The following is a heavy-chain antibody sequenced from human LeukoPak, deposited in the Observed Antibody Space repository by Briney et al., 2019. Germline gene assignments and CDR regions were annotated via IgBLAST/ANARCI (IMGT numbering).Heavy chain of an antibody. Sequence: DPGGSLRLSCAASGFTFSDFWVEWFRQAPGKGLEWVAVISYDGSNKYYADSVKGRFTISRDNSKNTLYPQMNSLRAEDTAVYYCATRRTFRYWGQGTLVTVSS. CDR2: ISYDGSNK. J-gene: IGHJ4*02. D-gene: IGHD3-16*01. CDR1: GFTFSDFW. CDR3: ATRRTFRY. V-gene: IGHV3-30*03.